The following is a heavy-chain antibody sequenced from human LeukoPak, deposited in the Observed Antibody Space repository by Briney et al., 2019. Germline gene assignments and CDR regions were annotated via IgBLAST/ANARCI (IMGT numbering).Heavy chain of an antibody. J-gene: IGHJ4*02. Sequence: KPGGALRDSCAASGFSFSLFSMNGVCQAPGHGLEWVSSISLGSNYRYHAYSVKRRFTIPRDNGKNSLYLELNSVRAEDTAVYYCARGRVVLFAGTHTSLGYWGRGTLVTVSS. CDR1: GFSFSLFS. CDR2: ISLGSNYR. D-gene: IGHD2/OR15-2a*01. V-gene: IGHV3-21*01. CDR3: ARGRVVLFAGTHTSLGY.